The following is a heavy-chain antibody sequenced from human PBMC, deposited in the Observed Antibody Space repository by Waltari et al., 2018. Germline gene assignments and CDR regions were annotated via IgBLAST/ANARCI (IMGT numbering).Heavy chain of an antibody. V-gene: IGHV3-23*01. J-gene: IGHJ4*02. CDR3: AKLGAAAGNIFDY. D-gene: IGHD6-13*01. Sequence: EVQLLESGGGLVQPGGSLRLSCAASGFTFSSYAMSWVRQAPGKGLEWVAAISGSGGSTYYADSVKGRFTISRDNSKNTLYLQMNSLRAEDTAVYYCAKLGAAAGNIFDYWGQGTLVTVSS. CDR2: ISGSGGST. CDR1: GFTFSSYA.